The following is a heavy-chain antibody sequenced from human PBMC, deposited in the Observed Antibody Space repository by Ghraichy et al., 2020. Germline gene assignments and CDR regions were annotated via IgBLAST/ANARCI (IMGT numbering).Heavy chain of an antibody. D-gene: IGHD5-18*01. CDR1: GGSISSGGYY. CDR3: ARDVGGHSYGEGIDAFDI. J-gene: IGHJ3*02. V-gene: IGHV4-31*03. Sequence: SETLSLTCTVSGGSISSGGYYWSWIRQHPGKGLEWIGYIYYSGSTYYNPSLKSRVTISVDTSKNQFSLKLSSVTAADTAVYYCARDVGGHSYGEGIDAFDIWGQGTMVTVSS. CDR2: IYYSGST.